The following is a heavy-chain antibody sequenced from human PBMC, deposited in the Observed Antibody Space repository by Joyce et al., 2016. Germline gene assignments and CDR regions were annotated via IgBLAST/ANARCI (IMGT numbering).Heavy chain of an antibody. CDR3: SKWGGNDGFDI. V-gene: IGHV3-30*18. J-gene: IGHJ3*02. Sequence: VQLVESLTLSCEASGFTFRTYGMHWVRQAPGKGLEWLAFISYQGSDKTYADSVKGRLNISRDNSKNTLYLQMNSLSADDTAVYYCSKWGGNDGFDIWGLGTMVTVSS. D-gene: IGHD3-10*01. CDR2: ISYQGSDK. CDR1: GFTFRTYG.